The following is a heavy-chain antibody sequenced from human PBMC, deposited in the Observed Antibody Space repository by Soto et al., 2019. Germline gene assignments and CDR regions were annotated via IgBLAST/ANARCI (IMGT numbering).Heavy chain of an antibody. J-gene: IGHJ4*02. Sequence: VASVKVSCKASGGTFNSYTINWVRQAPGRGLEWVGQVVPISDSVNYAENFQGRVTITADKSTKTAYMELTSLRSEDTALYFCASWRSYSGSYCFDYWGPGSLVTVS. CDR1: GGTFNSYT. V-gene: IGHV1-69*06. CDR3: ASWRSYSGSYCFDY. CDR2: VVPISDSV. D-gene: IGHD1-26*01.